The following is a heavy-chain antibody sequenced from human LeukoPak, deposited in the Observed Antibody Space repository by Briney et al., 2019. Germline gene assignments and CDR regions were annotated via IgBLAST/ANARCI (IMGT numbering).Heavy chain of an antibody. CDR3: ARERAYCSSTSCRGKSDRFDP. CDR1: GYTFSSYY. D-gene: IGHD2-2*01. CDR2: INPSGGST. Sequence: ASVKVSCKASGYTFSSYYMHWVRQAPGQGLEWMGIINPSGGSTSYAQKFQGRVTMTRDTSTSTVYMELSSLRSEDTAVYYCARERAYCSSTSCRGKSDRFDPWGQGTLVTASS. J-gene: IGHJ5*02. V-gene: IGHV1-46*01.